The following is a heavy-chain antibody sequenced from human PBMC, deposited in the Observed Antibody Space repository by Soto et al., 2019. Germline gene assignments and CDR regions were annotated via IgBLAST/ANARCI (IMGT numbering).Heavy chain of an antibody. V-gene: IGHV4-30-4*01. CDR1: GGSVTSDEDY. CDR2: ISNSGST. J-gene: IGHJ4*02. D-gene: IGHD5-18*01. CDR3: ATESGSTYGYFDY. Sequence: PSETLSLTCTVSGGSVTSDEDYWRCIRQSPGKGLEWIGYISNSGSTGYNPSLKTRLSMSVDRSKNQFTLRLTSVTAADTAVYFCATESGSTYGYFDYWGQGTQVTVSS.